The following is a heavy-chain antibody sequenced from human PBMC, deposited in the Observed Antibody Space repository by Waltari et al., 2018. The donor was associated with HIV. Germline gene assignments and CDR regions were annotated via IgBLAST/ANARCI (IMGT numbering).Heavy chain of an antibody. CDR2: IIPIFGTG. J-gene: IGHJ4*02. V-gene: IGHV1-69*01. Sequence: QVQLVQSGAEVKKPGSSVKVSCKASVGTFSSYAISWVRQAPGQGLEWMGGIIPIFGTGNYAQNVQGRVTITADESTSTAHMELSSLRSEDTAVYYCARSYSYGYDYWGQGTLVTVSS. CDR1: VGTFSSYA. CDR3: ARSYSYGYDY. D-gene: IGHD5-18*01.